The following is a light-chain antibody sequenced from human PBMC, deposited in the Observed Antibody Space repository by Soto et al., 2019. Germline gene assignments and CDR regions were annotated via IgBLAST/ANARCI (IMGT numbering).Light chain of an antibody. CDR1: QGISDY. Sequence: DIRMTQSPSSLSASVGDTVTITCRASQGISDYLSWFQHKPGEAPKLLIYTASSLQGGVPLRFSGAGSRTDFSLTISGLQHEDSETYYRQQNYTFPWTLGQGTKVDIK. CDR3: QQNYTFPWT. V-gene: IGKV1-39*01. CDR2: TAS. J-gene: IGKJ1*01.